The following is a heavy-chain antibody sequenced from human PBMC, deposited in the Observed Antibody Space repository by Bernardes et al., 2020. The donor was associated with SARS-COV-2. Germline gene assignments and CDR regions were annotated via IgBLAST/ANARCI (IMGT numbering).Heavy chain of an antibody. D-gene: IGHD6-13*01. CDR3: ARARGGAAAHAYDY. CDR2: MSYTGGT. Sequence: SETLSLTCTVSGGSMTSYYSTWIRQPPGKGLEWIGYMSYTGGTNHNPSLKSRVTISIDTSKNQFSLKLKSVTAADTAVYYCARARGGAAAHAYDYWGQ. V-gene: IGHV4-59*01. CDR1: GGSMTSYY. J-gene: IGHJ4*02.